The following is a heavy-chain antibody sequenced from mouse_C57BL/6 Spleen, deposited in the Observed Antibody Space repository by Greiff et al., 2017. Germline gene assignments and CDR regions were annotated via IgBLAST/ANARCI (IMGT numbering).Heavy chain of an antibody. CDR3: ARGGYYAMDY. J-gene: IGHJ4*01. CDR2: IYPSDSET. D-gene: IGHD1-1*02. Sequence: QVQLQQPGAELVRPGSSVKLSCKASGYTFTSYWMDWVKQRPGQGLEWIGNIYPSDSETHYNQKFKAKVTLTVDKSSITAYMQLSSLTSEDSAVYYCARGGYYAMDYWGQGTSVTVSS. V-gene: IGHV1-61*01. CDR1: GYTFTSYW.